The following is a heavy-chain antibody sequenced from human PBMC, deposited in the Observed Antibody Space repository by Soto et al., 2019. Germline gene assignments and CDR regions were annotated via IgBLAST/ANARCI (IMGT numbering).Heavy chain of an antibody. J-gene: IGHJ4*02. CDR2: INPNSGGT. V-gene: IGHV1-2*02. CDR1: GYVFATYY. D-gene: IGHD3-22*01. Sequence: QVQLMQSGAEVKKPGSSVTVSCQASGYVFATYYMHWVRQVPGQGLEWMGIINPNSGGTNYAQKFQGRVTMTRDTSISTAYMELSRLRSDDTAVYYCARNSYYYDSSGYPYWGQGTLVTVSS. CDR3: ARNSYYYDSSGYPY.